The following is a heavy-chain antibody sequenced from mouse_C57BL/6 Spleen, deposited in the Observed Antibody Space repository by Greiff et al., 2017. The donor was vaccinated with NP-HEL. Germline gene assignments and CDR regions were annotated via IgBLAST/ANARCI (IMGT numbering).Heavy chain of an antibody. CDR3: ARELLYAMDY. CDR2: INPSTGGT. CDR1: GYSFTGYY. J-gene: IGHJ4*01. V-gene: IGHV1-42*01. Sequence: EVQLQQSGPELVKPGASVKISCKASGYSFTGYYMNWVKQSPEKSLEWIGEINPSTGGTTYNQKFKAKATLTVDKSSSTAYMQLKSLTSEDSAVYYCARELLYAMDYWGQGTSVTVSS. D-gene: IGHD1-3*01.